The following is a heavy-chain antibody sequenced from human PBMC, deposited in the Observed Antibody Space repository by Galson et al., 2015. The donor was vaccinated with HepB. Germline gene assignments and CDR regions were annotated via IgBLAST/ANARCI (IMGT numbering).Heavy chain of an antibody. Sequence: SLRLSCAASGFTFSGSGIHWVRLASGKGLEWVGRIRNRANNYATAYAASVRGRVTVSRDDSKNTAYLQMNSLKTEDTAVYYCTRPGYGSSWFLDYSHGMDIWGQGTTVIVS. J-gene: IGHJ6*02. CDR1: GFTFSGSG. V-gene: IGHV3-73*01. CDR2: IRNRANNYAT. D-gene: IGHD6-13*01. CDR3: TRPGYGSSWFLDYSHGMDI.